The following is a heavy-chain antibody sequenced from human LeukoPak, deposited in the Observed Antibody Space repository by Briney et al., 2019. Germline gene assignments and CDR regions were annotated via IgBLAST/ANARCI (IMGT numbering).Heavy chain of an antibody. Sequence: PSETLSLTCAVYGGSFSGYYWSWIRQPPGKGLEWIGEINHSGSTNYNPSLKSRVTISVDTSKNQFSLELSSVTAADTAVYYCARIRARYDFWTGYYRGYFDYWGQGTLVTVSS. CDR1: GGSFSGYY. V-gene: IGHV4-34*01. D-gene: IGHD3-3*01. CDR3: ARIRARYDFWTGYYRGYFDY. CDR2: INHSGST. J-gene: IGHJ4*02.